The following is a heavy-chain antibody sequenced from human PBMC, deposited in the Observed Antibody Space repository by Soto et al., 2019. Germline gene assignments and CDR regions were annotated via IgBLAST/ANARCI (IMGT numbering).Heavy chain of an antibody. CDR3: ARGRKRYDYIWGSYCPGDYYFDY. CDR2: INHSGST. J-gene: IGHJ4*02. V-gene: IGHV4-34*01. D-gene: IGHD3-16*01. CDR1: GGSFSGYY. Sequence: QVQLQQWGAGLLKPSETLSLTCAVYGGSFSGYYWSWIRQPPGKGLEWIGEINHSGSTNYNPSLKSRVTISVDTSKNQCSLKLRSVTAAETAVYYCARGRKRYDYIWGSYCPGDYYFDYWGQGTLVTVSS.